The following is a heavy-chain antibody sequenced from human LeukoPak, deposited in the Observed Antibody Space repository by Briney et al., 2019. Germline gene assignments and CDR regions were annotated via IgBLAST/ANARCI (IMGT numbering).Heavy chain of an antibody. J-gene: IGHJ4*02. D-gene: IGHD5-18*01. CDR1: GFTFSGSA. Sequence: GGSPRLSCAASGFTFSGSAMHWVRQASGKGLEWVGRIRSKANSYATAYAASVKGRFTISRDDSKNTAYLQMNSLKTEDTAVYYCTSALGSYGYSDFDYWGQGTLVTVSS. V-gene: IGHV3-73*01. CDR3: TSALGSYGYSDFDY. CDR2: IRSKANSYAT.